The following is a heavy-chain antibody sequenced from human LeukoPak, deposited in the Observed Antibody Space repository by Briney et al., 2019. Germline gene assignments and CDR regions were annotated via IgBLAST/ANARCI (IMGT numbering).Heavy chain of an antibody. CDR2: IYYSGST. CDR3: ARPYRSGWHGSFEY. J-gene: IGHJ4*02. V-gene: IGHV4-59*08. CDR1: GGSMNSYY. D-gene: IGHD6-19*01. Sequence: ASETLSLTCSVSGGSMNSYYWSWIRQSPGKGLEWIGYIYYSGSTNYNPSLKSRVTISVDTSKNQFSLKLSSVTAADTAVYYCARPYRSGWHGSFEYWGQGSVVTVSS.